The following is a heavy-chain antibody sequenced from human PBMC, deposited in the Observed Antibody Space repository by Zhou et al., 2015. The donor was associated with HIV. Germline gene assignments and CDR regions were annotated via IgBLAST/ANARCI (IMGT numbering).Heavy chain of an antibody. CDR1: GYIFTNYD. Sequence: QVQLVQSGAEVKKPGASVKVSCKASGYIFTNYDINWVRQATGQGLEWMGWMNPISGNSGFTQKFQGRITVTGDTSISTAYMELSSLTPEDTAVYYCARGIRNQLLXEYWGQGTLVTVSS. J-gene: IGHJ4*02. V-gene: IGHV1-8*01. CDR2: MNPISGNS. D-gene: IGHD2-21*01. CDR3: ARGIRNQLLXEY.